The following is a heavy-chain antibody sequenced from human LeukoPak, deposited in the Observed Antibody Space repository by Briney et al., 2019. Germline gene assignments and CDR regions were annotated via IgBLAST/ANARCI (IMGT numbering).Heavy chain of an antibody. CDR2: IYPGDSDT. V-gene: IGHV5-51*01. CDR1: GXSFTSYW. J-gene: IGHJ3*02. Sequence: AGESLKISFKGSGXSFTSYWIGWVRQMSGKGLEWMGIIYPGDSDTRYSPSFQGQVTISADKSIITAYLQWSSLKASDTAMYYCARTGYSSGWYGGFGIWGQGTLVTVSS. D-gene: IGHD6-19*01. CDR3: ARTGYSSGWYGGFGI.